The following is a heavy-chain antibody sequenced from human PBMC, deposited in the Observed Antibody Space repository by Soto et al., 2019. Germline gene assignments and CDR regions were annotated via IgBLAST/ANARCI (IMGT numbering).Heavy chain of an antibody. D-gene: IGHD3-22*01. J-gene: IGHJ4*02. CDR3: ARALYYYDNSGLAY. CDR2: INIYSGDA. V-gene: IGHV1-18*01. Sequence: QVRLEQSGPEVKKTGASVKVSCKASGYTFTSYGISWVRQAPRQGLEWMGWINIYSGDANYAQSFQDRVTMTRDTSTNTVYMEMRTLRSDDTAVYYCARALYYYDNSGLAYWGQGTLVTVSS. CDR1: GYTFTSYG.